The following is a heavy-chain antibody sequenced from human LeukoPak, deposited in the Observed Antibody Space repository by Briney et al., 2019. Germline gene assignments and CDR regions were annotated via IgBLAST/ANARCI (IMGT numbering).Heavy chain of an antibody. V-gene: IGHV4-39*07. D-gene: IGHD2-15*01. CDR3: ARDRSCSGGSCYGPPDY. CDR2: IYYSGST. CDR1: GASISSSSYY. Sequence: SETLSLTCTVSGASISSSSYYWGWIRQPPGKGLEWVGSIYYSGSTYYNPSLKSRVTISVDTSKNQFSLKLNSVTAADTAVYYCARDRSCSGGSCYGPPDYWGQGTLVTVSS. J-gene: IGHJ4*02.